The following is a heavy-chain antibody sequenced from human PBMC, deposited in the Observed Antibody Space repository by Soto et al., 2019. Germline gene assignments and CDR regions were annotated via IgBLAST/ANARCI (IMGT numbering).Heavy chain of an antibody. Sequence: ASVKVSCTASGYTFTSYGISWVRQAPGQGLERMGWISAYNGNTNYAQKLQGRVTMTTDTSTSTAYMELRSLRSDDTAVYYCARDRDSIAAAGTSTPEFWGQGTMVTVSS. CDR3: ARDRDSIAAAGTSTPEF. D-gene: IGHD6-13*01. J-gene: IGHJ3*01. CDR1: GYTFTSYG. V-gene: IGHV1-18*01. CDR2: ISAYNGNT.